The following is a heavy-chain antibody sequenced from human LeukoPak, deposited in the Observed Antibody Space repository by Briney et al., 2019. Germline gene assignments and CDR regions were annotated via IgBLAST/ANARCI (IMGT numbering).Heavy chain of an antibody. J-gene: IGHJ6*03. D-gene: IGHD1-26*01. Sequence: GGSLRLSCAASGFTFSSYGMHWVRQAPGKGLEWVAVISYDGSNKYYADSVKGRFTISRDNSKNTLYLQMNSLRAEDTAVYYCAKANNRNSGSYNYYMDVWGKGTTVTVSS. CDR1: GFTFSSYG. CDR2: ISYDGSNK. V-gene: IGHV3-30*18. CDR3: AKANNRNSGSYNYYMDV.